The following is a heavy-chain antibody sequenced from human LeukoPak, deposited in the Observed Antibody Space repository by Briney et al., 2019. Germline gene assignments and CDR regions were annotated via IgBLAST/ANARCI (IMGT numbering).Heavy chain of an antibody. Sequence: PGGSLRLSCAASGFTFDDHTMHWVRQAPGKGLEWVSLINWDGGSTYYADSLKGRFTISRDNSKNSLYLQMNSLRTEDTALYYCAKGGSSGYDLGDYGMDVWGQGTTVIVSS. CDR3: AKGGSSGYDLGDYGMDV. V-gene: IGHV3-43*01. CDR1: GFTFDDHT. CDR2: INWDGGST. D-gene: IGHD5-12*01. J-gene: IGHJ6*02.